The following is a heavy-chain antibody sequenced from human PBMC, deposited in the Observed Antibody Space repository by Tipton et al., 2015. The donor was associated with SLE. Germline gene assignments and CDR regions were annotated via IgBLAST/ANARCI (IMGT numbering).Heavy chain of an antibody. Sequence: GLVKPSETLSLNCNVSGGSISSYYWTWIRQPPGKGLEWIGYIYYSGSTNYNPSLKSRVTISVDTSKNQFSLKLTSVTAADTAVYYCARRMVQGGDALDIWGLGTLVTVSS. V-gene: IGHV4-59*08. CDR3: ARRMVQGGDALDI. J-gene: IGHJ3*02. CDR2: IYYSGST. D-gene: IGHD3-10*01. CDR1: GGSISSYY.